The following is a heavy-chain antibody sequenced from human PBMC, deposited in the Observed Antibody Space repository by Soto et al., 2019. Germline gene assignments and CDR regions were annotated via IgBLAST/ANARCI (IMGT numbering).Heavy chain of an antibody. CDR1: GFTFSSYW. D-gene: IGHD3-10*01. V-gene: IGHV3-74*01. CDR3: TRSDYYGSGSYIYYYCMDV. CDR2: ISNDGSST. Sequence: EVQLVESGGGLVQPGGSLRLSCAASGFTFSSYWMHWVRQAPGKGLVWVSRISNDGSSTSYADSVKGRFTISRDNAKNTLDLQMNSLRAEDTAVYYCTRSDYYGSGSYIYYYCMDVWGQGTTVTVS. J-gene: IGHJ6*02.